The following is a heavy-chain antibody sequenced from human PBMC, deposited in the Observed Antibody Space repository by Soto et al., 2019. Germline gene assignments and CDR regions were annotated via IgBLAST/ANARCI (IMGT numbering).Heavy chain of an antibody. CDR3: AKDLDIVATIHYYYYMDV. Sequence: GGSLRLSCAASGFTFSSYAMSWVRQAPGKGLEWVSAISGSGGSPYYADSVKGRFTISRDNSKNTLYLQMNSLRAEDTAVYYCAKDLDIVATIHYYYYMDVWGKGTTVTVSS. V-gene: IGHV3-23*01. CDR2: ISGSGGSP. J-gene: IGHJ6*03. D-gene: IGHD5-12*01. CDR1: GFTFSSYA.